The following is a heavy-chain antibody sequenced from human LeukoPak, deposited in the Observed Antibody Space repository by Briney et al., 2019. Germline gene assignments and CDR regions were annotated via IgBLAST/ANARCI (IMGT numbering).Heavy chain of an antibody. D-gene: IGHD5-18*01. CDR3: ASLNVDTTMVD. J-gene: IGHJ4*02. V-gene: IGHV4-39*07. CDR1: GGSIRNNNYF. Sequence: SETLSLTCTVSGGSIRNNNYFWGWIRQSPGKGLEWIGSIYYSGSTYYNPSLKSRVTISVDTFKNQFSLKLSSVTAADTAVYYCASLNVDTTMVDWGQGTLVTVSS. CDR2: IYYSGST.